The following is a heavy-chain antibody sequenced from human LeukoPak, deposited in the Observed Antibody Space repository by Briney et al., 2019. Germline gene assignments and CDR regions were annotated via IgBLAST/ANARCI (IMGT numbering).Heavy chain of an antibody. CDR3: ASRTYTYDSSGYYRRNYSFDY. Sequence: EASVKVSCKASGGTFSSYAISWVRQAPGQGLEWMGGIIPIFGTTNYAQKLQGRVTITADESTSTAYMELSSLRSEDTAVYYCASRTYTYDSSGYYRRNYSFDYWGQGTLVTVSS. CDR2: IIPIFGTT. CDR1: GGTFSSYA. V-gene: IGHV1-69*13. J-gene: IGHJ4*02. D-gene: IGHD3-22*01.